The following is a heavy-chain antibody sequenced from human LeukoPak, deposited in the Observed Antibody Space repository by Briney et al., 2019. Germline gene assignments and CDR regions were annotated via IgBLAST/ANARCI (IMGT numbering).Heavy chain of an antibody. V-gene: IGHV3-49*03. Sequence: GRSLRLSCSASGFTFDDYAVSWCRQAPGRGLEWVGFIRSKAFGGTPEYAASVRGRFTISRDDSKSIAYLQMNSPKTEDTAVYYCTRSTVTVHFDYWSQGTLVTVSS. J-gene: IGHJ4*02. CDR1: GFTFDDYA. CDR2: IRSKAFGGTP. D-gene: IGHD4-17*01. CDR3: TRSTVTVHFDY.